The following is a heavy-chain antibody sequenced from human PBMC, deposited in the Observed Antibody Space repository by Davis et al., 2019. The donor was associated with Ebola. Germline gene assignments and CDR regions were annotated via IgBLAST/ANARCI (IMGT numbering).Heavy chain of an antibody. V-gene: IGHV4-39*07. Sequence: MPSETLSPTCTVSGGSIISSSYYWGWIRQPPGKGLVWIGSIYYSGSTYYNPSLKSRVTMSLDTSKDQFSLKLSSVTAADTAVYYWGRARYGWWFDPWGQGTLVTVSS. CDR2: IYYSGST. D-gene: IGHD4-17*01. J-gene: IGHJ5*02. CDR3: GRARYGWWFDP. CDR1: GGSIISSSYY.